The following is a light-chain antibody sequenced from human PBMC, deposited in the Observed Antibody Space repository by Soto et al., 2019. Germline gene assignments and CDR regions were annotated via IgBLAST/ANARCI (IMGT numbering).Light chain of an antibody. Sequence: QSVLTQPASVSGSPGQSITISCTGTSSDVGGYNLVSWYQQPPSKAPKLMIYDVNIRPSGGSNRFSGSKSGNTASLTISGLQAEDKAEYYCSSYTTSSTLEGVFGTGTKLTVL. CDR1: SSDVGGYNL. J-gene: IGLJ1*01. V-gene: IGLV2-14*01. CDR3: SSYTTSSTLEGV. CDR2: DVN.